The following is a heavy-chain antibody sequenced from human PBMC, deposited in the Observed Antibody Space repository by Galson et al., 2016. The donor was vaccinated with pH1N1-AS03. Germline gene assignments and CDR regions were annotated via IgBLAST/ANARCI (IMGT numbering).Heavy chain of an antibody. Sequence: SLRLSCAASGFTVSSKYMSWVRQAPAKGLEWVSSIYRGGSTYYADSVKGRFTIPRDNSKATLFLQMSSLRPEDTAVYYCASVTSAWPTVGAFGIWGQGTMVTVSS. J-gene: IGHJ3*02. D-gene: IGHD4-23*01. CDR2: IYRGGST. CDR1: GFTVSSKY. CDR3: ASVTSAWPTVGAFGI. V-gene: IGHV3-66*02.